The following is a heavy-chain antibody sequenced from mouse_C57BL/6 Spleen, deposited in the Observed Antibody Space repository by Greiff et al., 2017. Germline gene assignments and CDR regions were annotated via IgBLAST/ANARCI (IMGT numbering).Heavy chain of an antibody. CDR1: GFSLTSYG. V-gene: IGHV2-5*01. J-gene: IGHJ4*01. CDR2: IWRGGST. CDR3: AKERDYPYYAMDY. D-gene: IGHD2-4*01. Sequence: QVQLQQSGPGLVQPSQSLSITCTVSGFSLTSYGVHWVRQSPGKGLEWLGVIWRGGSTDYNAAFMSRLSITKDNSKSQVFFKMNSLQADDTAIYYCAKERDYPYYAMDYWGQGTSVTVSS.